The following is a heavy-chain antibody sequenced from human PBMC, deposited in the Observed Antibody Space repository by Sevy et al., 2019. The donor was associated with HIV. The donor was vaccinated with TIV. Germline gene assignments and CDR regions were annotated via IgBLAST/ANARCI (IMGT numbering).Heavy chain of an antibody. D-gene: IGHD3-22*01. V-gene: IGHV5-51*01. CDR3: ARSYYDSSGYYFIPIFDY. CDR1: GYSFTSYW. CDR2: IYPGDSDT. J-gene: IGHJ4*02. Sequence: GESLNISCKGSGYSFTSYWIGWVRQMPGKGLEWMGIIYPGDSDTRYSPSFQGQVTISADKSISTAYLQWSSLKASDTAMYYCARSYYDSSGYYFIPIFDYWGQGTLVTVSS.